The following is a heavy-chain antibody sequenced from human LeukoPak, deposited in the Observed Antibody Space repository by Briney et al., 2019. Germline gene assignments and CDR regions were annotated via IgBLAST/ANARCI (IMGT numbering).Heavy chain of an antibody. V-gene: IGHV3-30*18. CDR1: GFTFSSYG. CDR3: AKEAVSPYKYSGYPGY. CDR2: ISYDGSNK. J-gene: IGHJ4*02. D-gene: IGHD5-12*01. Sequence: GGSLRLSCAASGFTFSSYGMHWVRQAPGKGLEWVAVISYDGSNKYYADSVKGRFTISRDNSKNTLYLQMNSLRAEDTAVYYCAKEAVSPYKYSGYPGYWGQGTLVTVSS.